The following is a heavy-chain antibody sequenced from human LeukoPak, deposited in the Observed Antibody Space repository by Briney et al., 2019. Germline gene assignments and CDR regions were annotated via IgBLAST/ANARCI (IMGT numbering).Heavy chain of an antibody. Sequence: GGSLRLSCAASGFTFSSYSMNWVRQAPGKGLEWVSSISSSSYIYYADSVKGRFTISRENAKNSLYLQMNSLRAEDTAVYYCARDRSSSSWYVPFDYWGQGTLVTVSS. CDR1: GFTFSSYS. V-gene: IGHV3-21*01. CDR3: ARDRSSSSWYVPFDY. J-gene: IGHJ4*02. CDR2: ISSSSYI. D-gene: IGHD6-13*01.